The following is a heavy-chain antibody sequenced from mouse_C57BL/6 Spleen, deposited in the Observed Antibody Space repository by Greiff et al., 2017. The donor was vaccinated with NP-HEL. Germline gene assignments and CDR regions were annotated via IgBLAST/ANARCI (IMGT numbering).Heavy chain of an antibody. CDR3: TPDYFDY. CDR2: IRLKSDNYAT. J-gene: IGHJ2*01. Sequence: EVKVEESGGGLVQPGGSMKLSCVASGFTFSNYWMNWVRQSPEKGLEWVAQIRLKSDNYATHYAESVKGRFTISRDDSKSSVYLQMNNLSAEDTGIYYCTPDYFDYWGQGTTLTVSS. CDR1: GFTFSNYW. V-gene: IGHV6-3*01.